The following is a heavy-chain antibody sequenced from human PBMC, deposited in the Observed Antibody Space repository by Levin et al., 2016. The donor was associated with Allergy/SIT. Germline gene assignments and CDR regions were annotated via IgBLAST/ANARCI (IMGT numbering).Heavy chain of an antibody. D-gene: IGHD5-18*01. CDR2: ISGNGGRI. V-gene: IGHV3-23*01. CDR1: GISFSSYA. CDR3: TRNRGYSYGFHDY. J-gene: IGHJ4*02. Sequence: GESLKISCAASGISFSSYAMSWVRQAPGKGLEWVSTISGNGGRIYYADSVKGRFTISRENSKNTLYLQMNSLRVEDTAVYYCTRNRGYSYGFHDYWGQGTLVTVSS.